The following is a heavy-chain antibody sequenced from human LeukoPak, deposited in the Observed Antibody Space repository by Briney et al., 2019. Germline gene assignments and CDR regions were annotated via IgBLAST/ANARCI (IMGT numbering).Heavy chain of an antibody. J-gene: IGHJ4*02. V-gene: IGHV3-21*01. CDR1: GFIFSDYA. Sequence: GGSLRLSCAASGFIFSDYAMKWVRQAPGKGLEWVGAISRTSAYIYYSDSVKGRFTLSRDNAGGSVYLQMDSLRAEDTAVYYCARDERKYCSDSSCYPGDYWGQGILVTVSS. CDR3: ARDERKYCSDSSCYPGDY. CDR2: ISRTSAYI. D-gene: IGHD2-2*01.